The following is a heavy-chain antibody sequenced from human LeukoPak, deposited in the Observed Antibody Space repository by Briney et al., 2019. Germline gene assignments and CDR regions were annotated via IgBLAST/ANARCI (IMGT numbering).Heavy chain of an antibody. D-gene: IGHD6-13*01. J-gene: IGHJ4*02. V-gene: IGHV4-59*01. CDR2: IYYLAST. CDR3: ARDRSSWSFAD. Sequence: SETLSLTCTVSGGSISSYYWSWIRQPPGKGLEWIGYIYYLASTNYNPSLKSRVTISVDTSKNQFSLKLNSVTAADTAVYYCARDRSSWSFADWGQGTLVTVSS. CDR1: GGSISSYY.